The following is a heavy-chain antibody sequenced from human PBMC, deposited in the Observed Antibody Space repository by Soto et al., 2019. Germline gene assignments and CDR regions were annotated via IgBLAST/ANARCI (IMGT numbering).Heavy chain of an antibody. CDR2: IYYSGST. CDR1: GGSISSSSYY. Sequence: SETLSLTCTVSGGSISSSSYYWGWIRQPPGKGLEWIGSIYYSGSTYYNPSLKSRVTISVDTSKNQFSLKLSSVTAADTAVYYCARAVGGVVKIWLGAGYFDYWGQGTLVTVSS. J-gene: IGHJ4*02. V-gene: IGHV4-39*01. D-gene: IGHD2-15*01. CDR3: ARAVGGVVKIWLGAGYFDY.